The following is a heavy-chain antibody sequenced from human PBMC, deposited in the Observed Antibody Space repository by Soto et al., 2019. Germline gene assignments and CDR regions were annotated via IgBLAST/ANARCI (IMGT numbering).Heavy chain of an antibody. CDR3: ATGEGIFDSSGYHFDY. V-gene: IGHV1-24*01. Sequence: ASVKVSCKVSGYTLTELSMHWVRQAPGKGLEWMGGFDPVVGETIYAQKFQGRVTMTEDTSTDTAYMELSSLRSEDTAVYYCATGEGIFDSSGYHFDYWGQGTLVTVSS. D-gene: IGHD3-22*01. CDR2: FDPVVGET. CDR1: GYTLTELS. J-gene: IGHJ4*02.